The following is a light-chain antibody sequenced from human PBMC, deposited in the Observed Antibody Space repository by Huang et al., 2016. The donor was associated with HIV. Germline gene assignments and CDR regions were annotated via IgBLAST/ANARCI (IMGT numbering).Light chain of an antibody. Sequence: EIVMTQSPATLSVSPGERATLSCRASQSVAGNLAWYQHKPGQSPRLLIYGASTRATGNAARFNASGSGTEFTLTINSLQSEDFAVYYCQQYNNWPRTFGPGTKVDVK. V-gene: IGKV3-15*01. CDR1: QSVAGN. J-gene: IGKJ3*01. CDR3: QQYNNWPRT. CDR2: GAS.